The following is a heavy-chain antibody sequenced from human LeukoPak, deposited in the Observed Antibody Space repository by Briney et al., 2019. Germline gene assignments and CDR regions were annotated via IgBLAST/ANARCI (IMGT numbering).Heavy chain of an antibody. V-gene: IGHV3-30*02. CDR1: GFTFSSYG. D-gene: IGHD3-22*01. J-gene: IGHJ3*02. CDR3: ARGGDSSGYYPDAFDI. CDR2: IRYDGSHK. Sequence: GGSLRLSCAASGFTFSSYGMHWVRQAPGKGLEWVAFIRYDGSHKYYADSVKGRFTISRDNSKNTLYLQMNSLRAEDTAVYYCARGGDSSGYYPDAFDIWGQGTMVTVSS.